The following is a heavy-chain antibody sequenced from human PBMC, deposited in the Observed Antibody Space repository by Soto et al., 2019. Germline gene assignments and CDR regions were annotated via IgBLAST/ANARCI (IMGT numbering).Heavy chain of an antibody. CDR3: ARSIRGIAAAGTHDNWFDP. J-gene: IGHJ5*02. D-gene: IGHD6-13*01. CDR1: GCSLSSYY. Sequence: SETLSLTCTVSGCSLSSYYWSWIRQPPGKGLEWIGCVFYSGSTNYNPPLKSRVTISVDTSKNQFSLKLSSVTAADTAVYYCARSIRGIAAAGTHDNWFDPWGQGTLVTVSS. V-gene: IGHV4-59*12. CDR2: VFYSGST.